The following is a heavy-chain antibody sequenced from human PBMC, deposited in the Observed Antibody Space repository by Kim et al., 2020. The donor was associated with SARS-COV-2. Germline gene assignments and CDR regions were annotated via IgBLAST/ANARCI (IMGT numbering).Heavy chain of an antibody. CDR2: TYYRSKWYN. CDR3: ARDEPAWEEGQWLATRGAGAFDI. CDR1: GDSVSSNSAA. Sequence: SQTLSLTCAISGDSVSSNSAAWNWIRQSPSRGLEWLGRTYYRSKWYNDYAVSVKSRITINPDTSKNQFSLQLNSVTPEDTAVYYCARDEPAWEEGQWLATRGAGAFDIWGQGTMVTVSS. D-gene: IGHD6-19*01. V-gene: IGHV6-1*01. J-gene: IGHJ3*02.